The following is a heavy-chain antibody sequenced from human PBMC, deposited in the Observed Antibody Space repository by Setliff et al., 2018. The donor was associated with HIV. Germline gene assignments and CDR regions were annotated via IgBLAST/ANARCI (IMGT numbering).Heavy chain of an antibody. CDR1: GFTLTKYT. CDR2: ITNTSDYI. D-gene: IGHD6-19*01. Sequence: PGGSLRLSCAASGFTLTKYTMNWVRQAPGKGLEWVSSITNTSDYIYYADSVKGRFTVSRDNAGNSLYLQMNSLRLEDTAVYYCTPQWPVGYWGRGTPVTVSS. V-gene: IGHV3-21*01. CDR3: TPQWPVGY. J-gene: IGHJ4*02.